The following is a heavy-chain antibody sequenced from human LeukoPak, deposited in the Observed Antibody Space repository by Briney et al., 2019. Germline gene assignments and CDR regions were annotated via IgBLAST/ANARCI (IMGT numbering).Heavy chain of an antibody. J-gene: IGHJ4*02. CDR2: ISGSGGST. D-gene: IGHD2-2*01. CDR1: GFTFSSYA. V-gene: IGHV3-23*01. CDR3: ARGDDIVVVPAAMFSFDY. Sequence: PGGSLRLSCAASGFTFSSYAMSWVRQAPGKGLEWVSAISGSGGSTYYADSVKGRFTISRDNSKNTLYLQMNSLRAEDTAVYYCARGDDIVVVPAAMFSFDYWGQGTLVTVSS.